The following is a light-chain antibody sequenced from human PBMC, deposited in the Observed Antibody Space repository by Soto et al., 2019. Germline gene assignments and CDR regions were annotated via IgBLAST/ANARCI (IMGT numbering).Light chain of an antibody. CDR3: QKYNSAPNT. CDR1: QDISNY. V-gene: IGKV1-27*01. CDR2: DAS. Sequence: DIQMTQSPSSLSASVGDRVTITCRASQDISNYLAWYQQKPGKVPKVLIYDASTLQTGVQSRFSGSGFGTVFTLTINSLQPEDVATYYCQKYNSAPNTFGRGTRLDI. J-gene: IGKJ2*01.